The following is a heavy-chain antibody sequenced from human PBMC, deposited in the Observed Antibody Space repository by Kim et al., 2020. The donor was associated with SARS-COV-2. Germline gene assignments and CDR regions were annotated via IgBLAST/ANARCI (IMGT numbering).Heavy chain of an antibody. CDR2: ISSSSSTI. V-gene: IGHV3-48*04. D-gene: IGHD3-22*01. Sequence: GGSLRLSCAASGFTFSSYSMNWVRQAPGKGLEWVSYISSSSSTIYYADSVKGRFTISRDNAKNSLYLQMNSLRAEDTAVYYCARGGMGSSSGYYYGYWGQGTLVTVSS. CDR3: ARGGMGSSSGYYYGY. CDR1: GFTFSSYS. J-gene: IGHJ4*02.